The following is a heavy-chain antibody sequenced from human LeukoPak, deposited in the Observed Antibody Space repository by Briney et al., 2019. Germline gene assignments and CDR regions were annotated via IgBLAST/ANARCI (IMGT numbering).Heavy chain of an antibody. V-gene: IGHV4-34*01. CDR2: INHSGST. Sequence: SQTLSLTCAVYGGSCSGYYWSWIRQPPGKGLEWIGEINHSGSTNYNPSLKSRVTISVDTSKNQFSLKLSSVTAADTAVYYCARTHYYGSGSYYNLRYYYGMDVWGKGTTVTVSS. J-gene: IGHJ6*04. D-gene: IGHD3-10*01. CDR3: ARTHYYGSGSYYNLRYYYGMDV. CDR1: GGSCSGYY.